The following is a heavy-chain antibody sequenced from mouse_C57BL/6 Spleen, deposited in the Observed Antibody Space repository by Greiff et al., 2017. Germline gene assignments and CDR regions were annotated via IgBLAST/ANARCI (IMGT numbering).Heavy chain of an antibody. V-gene: IGHV1-82*01. J-gene: IGHJ2*01. CDR1: GYAFSSSW. D-gene: IGHD1-1*01. CDR2: IYPGDGDT. Sequence: QVQLQQSGPELVKPGASVKISCKASGYAFSSSWMNWVKQRPGKGLEWIGRIYPGDGDTNYNGKFKGKATLTADKSSSTAYMQLSSLTSEDSAVYFCARSSKTVSDDWGQGTTLTVSS. CDR3: ARSSKTVSDD.